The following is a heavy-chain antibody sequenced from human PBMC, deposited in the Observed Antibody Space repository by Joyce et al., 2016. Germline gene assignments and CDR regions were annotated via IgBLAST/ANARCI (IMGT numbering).Heavy chain of an antibody. CDR1: GGSISSDNYY. V-gene: IGHV4-61*01. CDR3: ARVVQYRSGWSGFRPYWFFDV. CDR2: IYYSGNT. D-gene: IGHD6-19*01. J-gene: IGHJ2*01. Sequence: QVQLQESGPGLVRPSDTLSLTCAVSGGSISSDNYYWSWIRQPPGKGLEWIAYIYYSGNTKTNPSLKNRVTISLDTSKNQFSLNLMSVTAADTAVYYCARVVQYRSGWSGFRPYWFFDVWGRGTLVTVSS.